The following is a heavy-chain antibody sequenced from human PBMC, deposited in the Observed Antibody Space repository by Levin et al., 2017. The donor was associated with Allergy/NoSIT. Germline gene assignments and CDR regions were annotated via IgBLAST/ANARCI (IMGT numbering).Heavy chain of an antibody. CDR2: ISSSGSTT. D-gene: IGHD1-26*01. CDR3: ARYSGSYPDY. J-gene: IGHJ4*02. CDR1: GFTFSDYY. Sequence: PGWSLRLSCAASGFTFSDYYMSWIRQAPGKGPEWISYISSSGSTTYYADSVKGRFTISRDNAKNSLYLQVNSLRAEDTAVYYCARYSGSYPDYWGQGTLVTVSS. V-gene: IGHV3-11*01.